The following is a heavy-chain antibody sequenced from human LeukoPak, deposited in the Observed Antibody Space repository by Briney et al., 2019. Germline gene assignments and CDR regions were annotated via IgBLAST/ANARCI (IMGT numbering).Heavy chain of an antibody. J-gene: IGHJ4*02. D-gene: IGHD1-26*01. V-gene: IGHV3-30*03. CDR2: ISYDGSDK. Sequence: GGSLRLSCAASGFAFCSYDMHWVRQAPGKGLEWVAVISYDGSDKYYVDSVKGRFTISRDNSKNTLYLQMNSLKAEDAAVYYCARVLSGSYDNYFDYWGQGTLVTVSS. CDR1: GFAFCSYD. CDR3: ARVLSGSYDNYFDY.